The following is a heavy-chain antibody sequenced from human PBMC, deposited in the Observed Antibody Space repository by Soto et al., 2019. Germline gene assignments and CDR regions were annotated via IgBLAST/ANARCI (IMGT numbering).Heavy chain of an antibody. J-gene: IGHJ4*02. CDR2: ITDTGSHT. V-gene: IGHV3-23*01. CDR3: AKFVWLPVSVYFDY. D-gene: IGHD5-12*01. CDR1: GFTFGSYA. Sequence: EVQLLESGGGLVQPGGSLRLSCAASGFTFGSYAMNWVRQAPGKGLEWLSTITDTGSHTYYADPVRGRFTTSRDNSKSTLYLQLSSLRAEDTAVYYCAKFVWLPVSVYFDYWGQGILVTVSS.